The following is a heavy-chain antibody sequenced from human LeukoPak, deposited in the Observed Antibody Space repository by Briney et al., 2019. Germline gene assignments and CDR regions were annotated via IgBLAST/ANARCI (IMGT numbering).Heavy chain of an antibody. D-gene: IGHD3-22*01. Sequence: GGSLRLSCAASGFTLCTYNMNWVRQAPGKGLEWVSSISGSSSYIYYADSVKCRVSISRDNAKNSLSLQMNSLGADDTAVYYFARDHYYDSSGYYRFDYWGQGTLVTVSS. CDR3: ARDHYYDSSGYYRFDY. CDR1: GFTLCTYN. J-gene: IGHJ4*02. CDR2: ISGSSSYI. V-gene: IGHV3-21*01.